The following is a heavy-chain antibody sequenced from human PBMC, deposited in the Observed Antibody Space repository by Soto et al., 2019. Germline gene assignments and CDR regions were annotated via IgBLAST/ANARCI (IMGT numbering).Heavy chain of an antibody. D-gene: IGHD6-19*01. V-gene: IGHV5-51*01. CDR3: ERQTGSSSGRDIDY. Sequence: PGESPMISCQGSGYXFIDYLIVWVCQIPAKGLSWMGIIYPGDSDTRYSPSFQGQATISADKSISTAYLQCSRLKASDTAMYYCERQTGSSSGRDIDYCGHGTLLTVSS. CDR1: GYXFIDYL. J-gene: IGHJ4*01. CDR2: IYPGDSDT.